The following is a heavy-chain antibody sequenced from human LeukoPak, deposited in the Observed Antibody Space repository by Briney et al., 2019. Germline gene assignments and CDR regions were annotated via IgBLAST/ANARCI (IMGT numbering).Heavy chain of an antibody. CDR1: GFTFSTYS. Sequence: PGGSLRLSCAASGFTFSTYSMNWVRQAPGKGLEWVSYISISSTMYYADSVKGRFTISRDNAKNSLYLQMSNLRAEDTSVYYCARDRNYCSSDRCYDVFDIWGQGTMVTVSS. J-gene: IGHJ3*02. CDR2: ISISSTM. V-gene: IGHV3-48*04. D-gene: IGHD6-19*01. CDR3: ARDRNYCSSDRCYDVFDI.